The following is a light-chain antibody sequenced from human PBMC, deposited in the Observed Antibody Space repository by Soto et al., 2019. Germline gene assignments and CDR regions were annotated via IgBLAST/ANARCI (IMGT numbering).Light chain of an antibody. CDR1: VVAKKY. J-gene: IGLJ2*01. Sequence: SYELTQPSSVSVSPGQTARITCSGDVVAKKYVRWFQQKPGQAPVLVIYKDSERPSGIPERFSGSGSGTTVTLTISGAQVEDEADYYCYSAADNNLWVFGGGTQLTVL. CDR3: YSAADNNLWV. V-gene: IGLV3-27*01. CDR2: KDS.